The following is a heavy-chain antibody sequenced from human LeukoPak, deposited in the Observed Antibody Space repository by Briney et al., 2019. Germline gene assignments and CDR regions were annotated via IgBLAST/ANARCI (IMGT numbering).Heavy chain of an antibody. Sequence: GRSRRLSCAASGSTLSTYAMSWVRQAPGNWLEWVSSITMRVAKAYHGDSGKGRFTISRDNPENTLHLQMNSQRAEDTALYYCAKKRTPAGPGDLDSWGQGTLLSVPS. CDR1: GSTLSTYA. CDR2: ITMRVAKA. V-gene: IGHV3-23*01. CDR3: AKKRTPAGPGDLDS. D-gene: IGHD2-2*01. J-gene: IGHJ4*02.